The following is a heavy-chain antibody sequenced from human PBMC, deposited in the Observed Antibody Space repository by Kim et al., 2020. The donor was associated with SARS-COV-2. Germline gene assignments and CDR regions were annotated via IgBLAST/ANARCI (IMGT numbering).Heavy chain of an antibody. V-gene: IGHV3-23*01. Sequence: ADSVKGRFTISRDNSKNTLYLQMNSLRAEDTAVYYCAKDYRSSSSYFDYWGQGTLVTVSS. D-gene: IGHD6-6*01. J-gene: IGHJ4*02. CDR3: AKDYRSSSSYFDY.